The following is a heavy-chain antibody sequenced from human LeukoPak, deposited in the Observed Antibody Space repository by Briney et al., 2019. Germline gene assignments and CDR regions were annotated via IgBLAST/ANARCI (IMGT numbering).Heavy chain of an antibody. V-gene: IGHV3-53*01. CDR3: TTVGDRNSFDF. Sequence: GGSLRLSCVAPGLTVSRNYMSWVRQAPGKGLEWVSVIYGGVSTYYADSVKGRFTISRDNSKNTLYLQMNSLRADDTAVYYCTTVGDRNSFDFWGQGTLVTVSS. CDR1: GLTVSRNY. CDR2: IYGGVST. J-gene: IGHJ4*02. D-gene: IGHD4-17*01.